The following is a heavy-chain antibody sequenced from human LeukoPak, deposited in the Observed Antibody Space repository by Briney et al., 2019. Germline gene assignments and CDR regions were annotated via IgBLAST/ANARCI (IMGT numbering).Heavy chain of an antibody. CDR1: GFTISNYW. D-gene: IGHD5-18*01. Sequence: GGSLRLSCAASGFTISNYWMHWVRQAPGKGLEWVSSISSSSSYIYYADSVKGRFTISRDNAKNSLYLQMNSLRAEDTAVYYCARNKKGDRYTYGHDYWGQGTLVTVSS. CDR3: ARNKKGDRYTYGHDY. V-gene: IGHV3-21*01. J-gene: IGHJ4*02. CDR2: ISSSSSYI.